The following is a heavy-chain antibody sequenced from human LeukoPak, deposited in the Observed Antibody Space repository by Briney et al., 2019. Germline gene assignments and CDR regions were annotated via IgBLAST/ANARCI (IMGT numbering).Heavy chain of an antibody. J-gene: IGHJ1*01. V-gene: IGHV3-21*01. CDR3: VRDFNTVTTAYLQH. D-gene: IGHD4-17*01. CDR1: GFTFSTYS. CDR2: ISSSIRHR. Sequence: GGSLRLSCVASGFTFSTYSMNWVRQAPGKGLEWISSISSSIRHRYYADSVKGRFTISRDDAKNSVYLQMNSLRAEETAVYYCVRDFNTVTTAYLQHWGQGTLVTVSS.